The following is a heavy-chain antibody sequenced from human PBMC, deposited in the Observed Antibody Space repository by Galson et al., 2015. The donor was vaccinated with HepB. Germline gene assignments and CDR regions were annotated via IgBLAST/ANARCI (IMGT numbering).Heavy chain of an antibody. CDR2: INPNSGGT. CDR3: ATDLSSRNDY. J-gene: IGHJ4*02. Sequence: SVKVSCKASGYTFTGYYMHWVRQAPGQGLEWMGWINPNSGGTNYAQKFQGRVTMTRDTSVSTAYMELSSLRSEDTAVYYCATDLSSRNDYWGQGTLVTVSS. V-gene: IGHV1-2*02. CDR1: GYTFTGYY.